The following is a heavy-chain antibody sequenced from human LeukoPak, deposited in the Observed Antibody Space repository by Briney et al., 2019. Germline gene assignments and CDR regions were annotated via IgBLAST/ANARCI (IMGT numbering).Heavy chain of an antibody. CDR2: INHSGST. Sequence: SETLSLTCAVYGGSFSGYYWSWIRQPPGKGLEWIGEINHSGSTYYNPSLKSRVTISVDTSKNQFSLKLSSVTAADTAVYYCASPYYYDSSGSPLGAFDIWGQGTMVTVSS. CDR1: GGSFSGYY. J-gene: IGHJ3*02. D-gene: IGHD3-22*01. CDR3: ASPYYYDSSGSPLGAFDI. V-gene: IGHV4-34*01.